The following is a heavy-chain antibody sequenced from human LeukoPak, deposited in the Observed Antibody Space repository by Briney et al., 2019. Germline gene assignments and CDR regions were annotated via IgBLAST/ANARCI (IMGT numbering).Heavy chain of an antibody. CDR3: ASLDGSGTFDY. J-gene: IGHJ4*02. Sequence: PGGSLRLSCAASGFTFSSYWMHWVRQAPGKGLVWVSRINSDGSSTSYADSVKGRFTISRDNAKNTLYLQMNSLGAEDTAVYYCASLDGSGTFDYWGQGTLVTVSS. V-gene: IGHV3-74*01. CDR2: INSDGSST. CDR1: GFTFSSYW. D-gene: IGHD3-10*01.